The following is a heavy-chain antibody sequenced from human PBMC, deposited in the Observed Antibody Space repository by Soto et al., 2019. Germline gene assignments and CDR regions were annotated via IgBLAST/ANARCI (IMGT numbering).Heavy chain of an antibody. D-gene: IGHD6-19*01. CDR2: IHYTGST. V-gene: IGHV4-39*01. J-gene: IGHJ4*02. CDR3: ARLYSSGWYYFDY. CDR1: GGSISSSRYY. Sequence: QLQLQESGPGLVKPSETLSLTCTVSGGSISSSRYYWGWIRQPPGKGLEWIASIHYTGSTYYNPSLKSRVTTSVDTSTNQFSLKMSSVTAADTAVYYCARLYSSGWYYFDYWGQGTLVTVSS.